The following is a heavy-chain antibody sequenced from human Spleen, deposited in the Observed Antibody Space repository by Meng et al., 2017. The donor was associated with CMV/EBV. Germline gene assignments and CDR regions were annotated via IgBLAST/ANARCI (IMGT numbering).Heavy chain of an antibody. Sequence: ASVKVSCKASGYTFTYFCTSWVRQAPGQGLEWMGWISAYNGNTNYAQKLQGRVTMTTDTSTSTAYMALRSLRSADTAVYYCARGEYSSSWGALRGPWDYFDYWGQGTLVTVSS. D-gene: IGHD6-13*01. CDR1: GYTFTYFC. V-gene: IGHV1-18*01. CDR2: ISAYNGNT. CDR3: ARGEYSSSWGALRGPWDYFDY. J-gene: IGHJ4*02.